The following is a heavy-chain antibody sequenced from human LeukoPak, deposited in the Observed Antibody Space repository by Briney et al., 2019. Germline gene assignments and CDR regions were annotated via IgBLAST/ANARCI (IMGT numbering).Heavy chain of an antibody. CDR1: GGSISSGSYY. D-gene: IGHD4-17*01. CDR3: AREWETTVTIGDYFDY. Sequence: SQTLSLTCTVSGGSISSGSYYWSWIRQPAGQGLEWIGRIYTSGSTNYNPSLNSRVTISVDTSKNQFSLKLSSVTAADTAVYYCAREWETTVTIGDYFDYWGQGTLVTVSS. CDR2: IYTSGST. V-gene: IGHV4-61*02. J-gene: IGHJ4*02.